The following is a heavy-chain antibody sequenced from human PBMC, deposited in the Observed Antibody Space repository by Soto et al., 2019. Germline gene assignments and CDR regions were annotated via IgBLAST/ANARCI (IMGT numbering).Heavy chain of an antibody. J-gene: IGHJ4*02. Sequence: SETLSLTCTVSGGSTSSSSYYWGWIRQPPGKGLEWIGSIYYSGSTYYNPSLKSRVTISVDTSKNQFSLKLSSVTAADTAVYYCASLVVAAADADYFDYWGQGTLVTVSS. CDR3: ASLVVAAADADYFDY. V-gene: IGHV4-39*01. CDR2: IYYSGST. D-gene: IGHD6-13*01. CDR1: GGSTSSSSYY.